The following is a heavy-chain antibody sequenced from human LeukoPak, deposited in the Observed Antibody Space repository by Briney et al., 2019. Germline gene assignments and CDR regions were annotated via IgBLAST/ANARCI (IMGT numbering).Heavy chain of an antibody. Sequence: SETLSLTGTGSGGSISSYYWSWIRQPPGKGLEWIGYIYYSGSTNYNPSLKSRVTISVDTSKNQFSLKLSSVTAADTAVYYCAISETGTTGGDFDYWGQGTLVTVSS. J-gene: IGHJ4*02. D-gene: IGHD1-7*01. CDR2: IYYSGST. V-gene: IGHV4-59*08. CDR3: AISETGTTGGDFDY. CDR1: GGSISSYY.